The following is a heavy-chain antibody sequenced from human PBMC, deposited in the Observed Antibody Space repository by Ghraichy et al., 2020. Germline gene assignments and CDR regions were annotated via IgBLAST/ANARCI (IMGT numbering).Heavy chain of an antibody. CDR2: IYYSGST. Sequence: SETLSLTCTVSGGSISSSSYYWGWIRQPPGKGLEWIGSIYYSGSTYYNPSLKSRVTISVDTSKNQFSLKLSSVTAADTAVYYCARPFLPMYNSSGDWGQGTLVTVSS. V-gene: IGHV4-39*01. CDR1: GGSISSSSYY. J-gene: IGHJ4*02. D-gene: IGHD6-25*01. CDR3: ARPFLPMYNSSGD.